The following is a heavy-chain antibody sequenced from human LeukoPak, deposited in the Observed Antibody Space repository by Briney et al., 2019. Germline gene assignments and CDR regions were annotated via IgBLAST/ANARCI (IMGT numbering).Heavy chain of an antibody. J-gene: IGHJ4*02. V-gene: IGHV1-2*02. CDR3: ARDLFDYYDSSGYLNY. CDR2: MNPNSGGT. D-gene: IGHD3-22*01. CDR1: GYTFTGYY. Sequence: GASVKVSCKASGYTFTGYYMHWVRQAPGQGLEWMGWMNPNSGGTNYAQKFQGRVTMTRDTSISTAYMELSRLRSDDTAVYYCARDLFDYYDSSGYLNYWGQGTLVTVSS.